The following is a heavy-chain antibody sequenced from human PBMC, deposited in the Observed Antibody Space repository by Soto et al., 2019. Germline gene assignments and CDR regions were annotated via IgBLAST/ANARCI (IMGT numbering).Heavy chain of an antibody. Sequence: LRLSCAASGFTFSSYAMSWVRQAPGRGLEWVSIISGNGGSTYYAASVKGRFTISRDNTKNTLYLQMDSLTAEDTAVYYCAKGSEFSNSYTLDFDFWAREPWSPSPQ. CDR3: AKGSEFSNSYTLDFDF. CDR1: GFTFSSYA. V-gene: IGHV3-23*01. D-gene: IGHD6-6*01. CDR2: ISGNGGST. J-gene: IGHJ4*02.